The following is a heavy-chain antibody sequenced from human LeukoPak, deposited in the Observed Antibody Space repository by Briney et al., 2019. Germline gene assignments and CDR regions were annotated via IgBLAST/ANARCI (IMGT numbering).Heavy chain of an antibody. Sequence: ASVKVSCKASGYTFTGYYMHWVRQAPGQGLEWMGWFNPNSGGTNYAKKFQGRVTMTRDTSISTAYMELSRLRSDDTAVYYCARGGGSYHINWFDPWGQGTLVTVSS. V-gene: IGHV1-2*02. J-gene: IGHJ5*02. CDR2: FNPNSGGT. D-gene: IGHD1-26*01. CDR1: GYTFTGYY. CDR3: ARGGGSYHINWFDP.